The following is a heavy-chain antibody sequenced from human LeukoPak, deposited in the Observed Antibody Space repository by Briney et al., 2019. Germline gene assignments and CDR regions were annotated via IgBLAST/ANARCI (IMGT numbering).Heavy chain of an antibody. CDR2: IYYSGST. V-gene: IGHV4-59*01. CDR3: ARSRYSYGNNFDY. J-gene: IGHJ4*02. CDR1: GGSISSFS. D-gene: IGHD5-18*01. Sequence: SETLSLTCIVSGGSISSFSWSWIRQPPGKGLEWIGYIYYSGSTNYNPSLKSRVTISVDTSKNQFSLKLNSVTAADTAVYFCARSRYSYGNNFDYWGQGTLVTVSS.